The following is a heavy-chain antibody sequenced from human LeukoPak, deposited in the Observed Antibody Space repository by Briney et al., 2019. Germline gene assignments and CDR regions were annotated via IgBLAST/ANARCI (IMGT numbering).Heavy chain of an antibody. J-gene: IGHJ4*02. CDR3: ARDYYGSGTYYTPPQASGY. CDR2: ISSGSSTI. Sequence: PGGSLRPSCAASGFTFSSCSMNWVRQAPGKGLEWVSYISSGSSTIYYADSVKGRFTISRDNSDNTLFLQMNSLRAEDTAVYFCARDYYGSGTYYTPPQASGYWGQGTLVTVSS. CDR1: GFTFSSCS. V-gene: IGHV3-48*01. D-gene: IGHD3-10*01.